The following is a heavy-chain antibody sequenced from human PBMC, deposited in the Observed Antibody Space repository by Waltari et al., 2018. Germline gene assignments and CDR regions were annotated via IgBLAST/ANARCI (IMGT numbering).Heavy chain of an antibody. CDR1: GFSFTDYS. CDR2: ITVRSGT. J-gene: IGHJ3*02. D-gene: IGHD5-18*01. Sequence: EVQVVESGGGLVQPGGSLRLSCAASGFSFTDYSMNWVRQAPGEGLEWISYITVRSGTAYAASVKGRFTISRDNAKNSVYLQMNSLRAEDTAVYYCARDYSYAFDMWGQGTVVTVSS. CDR3: ARDYSYAFDM. V-gene: IGHV3-48*04.